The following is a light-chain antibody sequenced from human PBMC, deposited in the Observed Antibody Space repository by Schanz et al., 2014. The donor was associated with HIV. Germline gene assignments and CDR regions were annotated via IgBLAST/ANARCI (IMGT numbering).Light chain of an antibody. CDR1: QSVSGF. CDR2: GAS. Sequence: EIVLTQSPGTLSLSPGERATLSCRASQSVSGFLAWYQQKPGQAPRLLIYGASSRATGIPDRFSGSGSGTVFTLTISRLEPEDFAVFYCQQSGSSSRLTFGGGTKVEIK. J-gene: IGKJ4*01. V-gene: IGKV3-20*01. CDR3: QQSGSSSRLT.